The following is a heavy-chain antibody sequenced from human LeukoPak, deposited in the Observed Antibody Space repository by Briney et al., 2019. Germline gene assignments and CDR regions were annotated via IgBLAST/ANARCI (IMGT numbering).Heavy chain of an antibody. CDR3: ARDTLDYGDYY. CDR2: ISYDGSNK. J-gene: IGHJ4*02. D-gene: IGHD4-17*01. V-gene: IGHV3-30-3*01. CDR1: GFTFSSYA. Sequence: PGGSLRLSCAASGFTFSSYAMHWVRQAPGKGLEWVAVISYDGSNKYYADSVKGRFTISRDNSKNTLYLQMNSLRAEDTAVYYCARDTLDYGDYYWGQGTLVTVSS.